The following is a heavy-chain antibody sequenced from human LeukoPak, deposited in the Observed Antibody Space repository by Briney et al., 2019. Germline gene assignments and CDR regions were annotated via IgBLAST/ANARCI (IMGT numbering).Heavy chain of an antibody. V-gene: IGHV3-23*01. Sequence: GGSLRLSCAASGFTFSSYAMSWVRQAPGKGLEWVSAISGSGGSTYYADSVKGRFTISRDNSKNTLYLQMNSLRAEDTAVYYCASTYYDFWSGYPNWFDPWGQGTLVTVSS. CDR2: ISGSGGST. CDR3: ASTYYDFWSGYPNWFDP. J-gene: IGHJ5*02. CDR1: GFTFSSYA. D-gene: IGHD3-3*01.